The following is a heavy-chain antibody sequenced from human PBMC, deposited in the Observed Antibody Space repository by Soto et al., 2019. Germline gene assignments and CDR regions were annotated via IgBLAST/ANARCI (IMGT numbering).Heavy chain of an antibody. CDR2: IRSKANSYAT. V-gene: IGHV3-73*01. CDR1: GFTFSGSA. D-gene: IGHD3-9*01. J-gene: IGHJ5*02. CDR3: TRSYDILTGYLLGWFDP. Sequence: EVQLVESGGGLVQPGGSLKLSCAASGFTFSGSAMHWVRQASGKGLEWVGRIRSKANSYATAYAASVKGRFTISRDDSKITAYMQMNSLKTEDAAVYYCTRSYDILTGYLLGWFDPRGQGTLVTVSS.